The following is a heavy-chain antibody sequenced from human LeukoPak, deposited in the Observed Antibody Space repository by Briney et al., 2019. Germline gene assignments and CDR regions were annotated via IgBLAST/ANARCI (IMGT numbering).Heavy chain of an antibody. Sequence: GESLQISCKGSGYSFTSYWIGWVRQMPGKGLEWMGIIYPGDSDTRYSPSFQGQVTIPADKSISTAYLQWSSLKASDTAMYYCARQYGRYDYVWGSYRLSPYYFDYWGQGTLVTVSS. CDR2: IYPGDSDT. J-gene: IGHJ4*02. V-gene: IGHV5-51*01. D-gene: IGHD3-16*02. CDR1: GYSFTSYW. CDR3: ARQYGRYDYVWGSYRLSPYYFDY.